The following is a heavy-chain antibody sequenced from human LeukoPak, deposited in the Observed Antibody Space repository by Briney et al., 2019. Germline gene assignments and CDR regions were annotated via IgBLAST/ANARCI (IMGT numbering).Heavy chain of an antibody. V-gene: IGHV1-18*01. J-gene: IGHJ4*02. Sequence: AASVKVSCKASGHTFTSYGISWVRQAPGQGLEWMGWISAYNGNTNYAQKLQGRVTMTTDTSTSAAYMELRSLRSDDTAVYYCARPKGRRVAAAGPFDYWGQGTLVTVSS. D-gene: IGHD6-13*01. CDR3: ARPKGRRVAAAGPFDY. CDR2: ISAYNGNT. CDR1: GHTFTSYG.